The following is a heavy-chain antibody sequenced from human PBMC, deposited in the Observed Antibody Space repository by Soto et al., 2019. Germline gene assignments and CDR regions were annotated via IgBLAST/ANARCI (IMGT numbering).Heavy chain of an antibody. CDR3: ARGVAETDFYPWANWFDL. CDR2: IYHSGST. D-gene: IGHD6-19*01. V-gene: IGHV4-4*02. J-gene: IGHJ5*02. CDR1: GGSISSNKW. Sequence: SETLSLTCAVYGGSISSNKWWSWVRQPPGKGLEWIGEIYHSGSTNYNPSLKSRVTISLDKSKNQFSLKLTSVTAADSAVYYCARGVAETDFYPWANWFDLWGQGILVTVSS.